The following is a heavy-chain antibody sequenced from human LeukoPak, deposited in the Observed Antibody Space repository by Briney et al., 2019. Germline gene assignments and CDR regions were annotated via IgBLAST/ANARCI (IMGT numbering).Heavy chain of an antibody. D-gene: IGHD3-22*01. Sequence: GGSLRLSCAASGFTFSSYAMHWVRQAPGKGLEYVSAITSNGGSTFYANSVKRRFTISRDNSKNTLYLQMGSLRAEDMAVYYCARTLGDYYDSSGYLDYWGQGTLVTVSS. J-gene: IGHJ4*02. CDR2: ITSNGGST. V-gene: IGHV3-64*01. CDR1: GFTFSSYA. CDR3: ARTLGDYYDSSGYLDY.